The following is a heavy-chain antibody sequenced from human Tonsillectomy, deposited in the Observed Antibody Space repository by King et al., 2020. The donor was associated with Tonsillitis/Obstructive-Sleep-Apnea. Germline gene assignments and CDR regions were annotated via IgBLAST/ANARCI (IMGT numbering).Heavy chain of an antibody. CDR2: IYPGDSDT. J-gene: IGHJ4*02. D-gene: IGHD2-2*01. Sequence: QLVQSGAEVKKPGESLKISCKGSGYSFTSYWIGWVRQMPGKGLEWMGIIYPGDSDTRYSPSFQGQVTVSADKPIRTAYLQWSSLKASDTAMSYCARSKAGIVVVPSAPFDYWGQGTLVTVSS. CDR3: ARSKAGIVVVPSAPFDY. V-gene: IGHV5-51*01. CDR1: GYSFTSYW.